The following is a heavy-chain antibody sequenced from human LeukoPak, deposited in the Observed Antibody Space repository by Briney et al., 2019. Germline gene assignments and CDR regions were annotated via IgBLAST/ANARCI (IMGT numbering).Heavy chain of an antibody. J-gene: IGHJ4*02. CDR3: ARDGDYYDISGSFDY. Sequence: ASVTVSSTASGYTFTTYSMNWVRQAPGQGLEWMGWINTNTGNPTYSQGFTGRFVFSLDTSVSTAYLQISSLKAEDTAVYYCARDGDYYDISGSFDYWGRGTLVTVSS. V-gene: IGHV7-4-1*02. D-gene: IGHD3-22*01. CDR1: GYTFTTYS. CDR2: INTNTGNP.